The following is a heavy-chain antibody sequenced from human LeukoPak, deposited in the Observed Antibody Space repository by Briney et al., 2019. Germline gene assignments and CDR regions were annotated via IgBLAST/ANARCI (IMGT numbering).Heavy chain of an antibody. J-gene: IGHJ4*02. CDR1: GYIFTTYW. D-gene: IGHD3-10*01. CDR2: IYPGDSDT. V-gene: IGHV5-51*01. CDR3: ATSPYIRGEFDN. Sequence: GESLKISCKASGYIFTTYWIGWVRQMPGKGLQWMGIIYPGDSDTRYSPSFQGQVTISSDRSISTAYLQWSSLKASDTAMYYCATSPYIRGEFDNWGQGTLVTVSS.